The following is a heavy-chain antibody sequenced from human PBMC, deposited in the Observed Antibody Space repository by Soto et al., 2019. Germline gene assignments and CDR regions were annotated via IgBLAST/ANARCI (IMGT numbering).Heavy chain of an antibody. CDR1: GFSLSTSGVG. D-gene: IGHD6-19*01. CDR3: AHRRGSCWYTRILYGMDV. J-gene: IGHJ6*02. Sequence: QITLKESGPTLVKPTQTLTLTCTFSGFSLSTSGVGVGWIRQPPGKALEWLALIYWDDDKRYSPSLKSRLTITQETSKNPVVPKKDNKEPVETATYFCAHRRGSCWYTRILYGMDVWGQGTPVTVSS. V-gene: IGHV2-5*02. CDR2: IYWDDDK.